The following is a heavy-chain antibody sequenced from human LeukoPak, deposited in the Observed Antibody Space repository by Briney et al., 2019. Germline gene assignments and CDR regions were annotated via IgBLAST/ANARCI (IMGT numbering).Heavy chain of an antibody. CDR2: ISSSSSYI. CDR1: GFTFSSYS. Sequence: GGSLRLSCAASGFTFSSYSMNWVRQAPGKGLEWVSSISSSSSYIYYADSVKGRFTISRDNAKNSLYLQMNGLRAEDTAVYYCARVPWRDGYNRPSDYWGQGTLVTVSS. D-gene: IGHD5-24*01. V-gene: IGHV3-21*01. J-gene: IGHJ4*02. CDR3: ARVPWRDGYNRPSDY.